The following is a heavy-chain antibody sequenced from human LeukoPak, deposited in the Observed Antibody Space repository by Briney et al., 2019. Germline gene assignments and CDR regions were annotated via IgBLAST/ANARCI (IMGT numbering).Heavy chain of an antibody. D-gene: IGHD4-17*01. J-gene: IGHJ4*02. CDR3: AKLALTVTTHFEH. V-gene: IGHV3-23*01. CDR1: GFTFSSYA. Sequence: GGSPRLSCAASGFTFSSYAMGWVRQAPGRGLEWTAIITGSGSSSFLPDSVKGRFTISKDIPENTSYLQMNSLRVEDTAIYYCAKLALTVTTHFEHWGQGILVTVSS. CDR2: ITGSGSSS.